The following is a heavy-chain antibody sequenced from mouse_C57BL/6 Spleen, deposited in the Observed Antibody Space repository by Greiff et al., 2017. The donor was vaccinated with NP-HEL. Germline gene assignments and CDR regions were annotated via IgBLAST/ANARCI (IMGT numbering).Heavy chain of an antibody. J-gene: IGHJ2*01. CDR3: ARWGAYDGYSDY. CDR2: IYPGDGDT. V-gene: IGHV1-82*01. D-gene: IGHD2-3*01. CDR1: GYAFSSSW. Sequence: VQLQQSGPELVKPGASVKISCKASGYAFSSSWMNWVKQRPGKGLEWIGRIYPGDGDTNYNGKFKGKATLTADKSSSTAYMQLSSLTSEDSAVYFCARWGAYDGYSDYWGQGTTLTVSS.